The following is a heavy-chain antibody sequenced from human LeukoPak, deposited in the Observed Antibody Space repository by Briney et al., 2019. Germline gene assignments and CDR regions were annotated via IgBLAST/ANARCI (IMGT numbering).Heavy chain of an antibody. Sequence: PGGSLRLSCAASGFTFSKYWMTWVRQAPGKGLEWVANIKQDGSEKYYLDSVKGRFTISRDNAENSLYLQMNSLRAEDTAVYYCATEASSGLEDWGQGILVTVSS. CDR2: IKQDGSEK. V-gene: IGHV3-7*01. CDR3: ATEASSGLED. D-gene: IGHD6-19*01. CDR1: GFTFSKYW. J-gene: IGHJ4*02.